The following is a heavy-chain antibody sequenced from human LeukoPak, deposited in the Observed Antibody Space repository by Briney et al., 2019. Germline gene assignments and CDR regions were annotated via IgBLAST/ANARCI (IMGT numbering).Heavy chain of an antibody. CDR3: ARDLALMDLDY. CDR2: ISSSSSYI. V-gene: IGHV3-21*01. J-gene: IGHJ4*02. CDR1: GFTFSSYS. Sequence: GGSLRLSCAASGFTFSSYSMTWVRQAPGKGLEWVSSISSSSSYIYYADSVKGRFTISRDNAKNSLYLQMNSLRAEDTAAYYCARDLALMDLDYWGQGTLVTVSS. D-gene: IGHD3-10*01.